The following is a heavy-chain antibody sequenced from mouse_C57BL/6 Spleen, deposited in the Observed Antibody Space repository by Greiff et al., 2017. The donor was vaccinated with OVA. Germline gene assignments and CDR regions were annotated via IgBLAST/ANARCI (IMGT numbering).Heavy chain of an antibody. CDR2: ISDGGSYT. V-gene: IGHV5-4*01. CDR1: GFTFSSYA. CDR3: ARDRRGYAMDY. Sequence: EVMLVESGGGLVKPGGSLKLSCAASGFTFSSYAMSWVRQTPEKRLEWVATISDGGSYTYYPANVKGRFTISRDNAKNNLYLQMSHLKSEDTAMYYCARDRRGYAMDYWGQGTSVTVAS. J-gene: IGHJ4*01.